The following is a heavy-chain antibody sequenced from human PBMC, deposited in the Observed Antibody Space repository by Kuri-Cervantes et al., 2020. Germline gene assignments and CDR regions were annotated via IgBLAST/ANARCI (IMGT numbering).Heavy chain of an antibody. J-gene: IGHJ3*02. D-gene: IGHD3-22*01. Sequence: GSLRLSCAVSGGSISSSNWWSWVRQPPGKGLEWIGEIYHSGSTNYNPSLKSRVTISVDKSKNQFSLKLSSVTAADTAVYYCARQHDSSGYYFVAFDIWGQGTMVTVSS. CDR3: ARQHDSSGYYFVAFDI. CDR1: GGSISSSNW. V-gene: IGHV4-4*02. CDR2: IYHSGST.